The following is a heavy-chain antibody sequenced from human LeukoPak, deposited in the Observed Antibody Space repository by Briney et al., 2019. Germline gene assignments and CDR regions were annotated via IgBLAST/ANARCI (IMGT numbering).Heavy chain of an antibody. Sequence: GGSLRLSCAASGFTFDDYAMHWVRQAPGKGLEWVSGISWNSGSIGYADSVKGRFTISRDNAKNSLYPQMNSLRAEDTALYYCAKGLVVVDDAFDIWGQGTMVTVSS. V-gene: IGHV3-9*01. CDR2: ISWNSGSI. J-gene: IGHJ3*02. CDR1: GFTFDDYA. D-gene: IGHD3-22*01. CDR3: AKGLVVVDDAFDI.